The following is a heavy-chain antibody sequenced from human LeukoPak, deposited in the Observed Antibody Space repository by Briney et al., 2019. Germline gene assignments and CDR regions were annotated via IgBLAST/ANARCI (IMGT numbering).Heavy chain of an antibody. CDR1: GFTFSSYA. J-gene: IGHJ6*02. V-gene: IGHV3-33*08. CDR3: ARDSGYSYGYFYYYYYGMDV. Sequence: SLRLSCAASGFTFSSYAMHWVRQAPGKGLEWVAVIWYDGSNKYYADSVKGRFTISRDNSKNTLYLQMNSLRAEDTAVYYCARDSGYSYGYFYYYYYGMDVWGQGTTVTVSS. D-gene: IGHD5-18*01. CDR2: IWYDGSNK.